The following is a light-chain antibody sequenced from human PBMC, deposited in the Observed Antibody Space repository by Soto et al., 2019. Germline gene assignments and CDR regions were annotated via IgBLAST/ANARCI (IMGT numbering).Light chain of an antibody. CDR1: HYISFY. V-gene: IGKV1-5*01. CDR2: DAS. Sequence: DIQMTQSPSTLSASVGDRVTITCRASHYISFYLAWYQQKAGKAPKVLIFDASSLKSGVPSRFGGSGSGTEFTLTISSLQPDDFATYYCQQYNTYSTWTFGQGTLVEIK. J-gene: IGKJ1*01. CDR3: QQYNTYSTWT.